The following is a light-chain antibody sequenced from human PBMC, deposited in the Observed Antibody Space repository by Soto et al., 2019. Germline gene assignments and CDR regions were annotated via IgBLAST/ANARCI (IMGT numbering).Light chain of an antibody. CDR1: GNDVGAYNY. V-gene: IGLV2-14*01. CDR2: DVT. Sequence: QSALTQPASVSGSPGQSITISCTGTGNDVGAYNYVSWYQQYPGKAPKLMIHDVTYRPSGTSDRFSGSKSGNTASLTISGLQAEDEADYYCSSYIFGSTYVFGTGTKLTVL. CDR3: SSYIFGSTYV. J-gene: IGLJ1*01.